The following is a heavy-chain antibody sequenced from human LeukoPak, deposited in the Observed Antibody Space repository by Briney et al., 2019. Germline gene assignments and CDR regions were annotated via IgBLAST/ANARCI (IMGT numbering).Heavy chain of an antibody. V-gene: IGHV3-23*01. CDR2: IDISGGTT. D-gene: IGHD1-1*01. J-gene: IGHJ4*02. CDR1: GFSFSSHA. CDR3: ANEVRPNDY. Sequence: GGSLRLSCAVPGFSFSSHAMCWVRQAPGKGLEWVSSIDISGGTTYYTDSVSGRFTISRDNSKNTLYLEMNSLTVEDTALYYCANEVRPNDYWGQGTLVTVSS.